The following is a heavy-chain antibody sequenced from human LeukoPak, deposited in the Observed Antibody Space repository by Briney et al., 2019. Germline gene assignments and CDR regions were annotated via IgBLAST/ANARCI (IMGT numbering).Heavy chain of an antibody. D-gene: IGHD1-26*01. Sequence: PGGSLRLSCTASGFTFGDYAMSWFRQAPGKGLEWVGFIRSKAYGGTTEYAASVKGRFTISRDDSKSIAYLQMNSLKTEDRAVYYCTRDPRGSYAPDAFDIWGQGTMVTVSS. CDR3: TRDPRGSYAPDAFDI. CDR2: IRSKAYGGTT. V-gene: IGHV3-49*03. CDR1: GFTFGDYA. J-gene: IGHJ3*02.